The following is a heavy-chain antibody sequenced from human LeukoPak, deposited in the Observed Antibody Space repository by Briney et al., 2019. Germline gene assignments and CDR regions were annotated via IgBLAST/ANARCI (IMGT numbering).Heavy chain of an antibody. D-gene: IGHD3-22*01. Sequence: GASVKVSCKACGYSFNSYGISWVRQAPGQGLEWMGWISAYDGDTNYEQKLQGRVTLTTDTSTTTVYMELRSLRSDDTAVYYCARDYYYDSNGYPDDTFDVWGQGTMLTVSS. CDR2: ISAYDGDT. CDR3: ARDYYYDSNGYPDDTFDV. CDR1: GYSFNSYG. J-gene: IGHJ3*01. V-gene: IGHV1-18*01.